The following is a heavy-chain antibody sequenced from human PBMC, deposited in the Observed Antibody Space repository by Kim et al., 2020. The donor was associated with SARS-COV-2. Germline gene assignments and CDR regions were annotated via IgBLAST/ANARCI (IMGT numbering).Heavy chain of an antibody. CDR3: AGTMIVDPGY. V-gene: IGHV3-30*01. Sequence: NKYYADSLKGRFTISRDNSKNTLNLQMNSLRVEDTAVYHCAGTMIVDPGYWGQGSLVTVSS. D-gene: IGHD3-22*01. CDR2: NK. J-gene: IGHJ4*02.